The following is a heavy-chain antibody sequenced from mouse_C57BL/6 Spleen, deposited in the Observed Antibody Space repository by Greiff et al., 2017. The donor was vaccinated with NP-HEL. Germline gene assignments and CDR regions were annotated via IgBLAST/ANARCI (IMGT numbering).Heavy chain of an antibody. CDR2: IRNKANGYTT. Sequence: EVQVVESGGGLVQPGGSLSLSCAASGFTFTDYYMSWVRQPPGKALEWLGFIRNKANGYTTEYSASVKGRFTISRDNSQSILYLQMNALRAEDSATYYCARYMGGYFDVWGTGTTVTVSS. V-gene: IGHV7-3*01. D-gene: IGHD4-1*01. CDR3: ARYMGGYFDV. J-gene: IGHJ1*03. CDR1: GFTFTDYY.